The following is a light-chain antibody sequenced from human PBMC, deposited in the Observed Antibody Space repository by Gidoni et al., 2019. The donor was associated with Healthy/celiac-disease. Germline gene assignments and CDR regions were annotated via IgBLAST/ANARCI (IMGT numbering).Light chain of an antibody. CDR1: NTDVGGYNY. Sequence: QSALTQPASVSGSPGQSITISCTGTNTDVGGYNYVSWYQQHPGKAPKLLIFDVSNRPLGVSNRFSGSKTGNTASLTISGLQSEDEAEYYCSSYTGSSTLVVFGGGTKLTVL. CDR3: SSYTGSSTLVV. V-gene: IGLV2-14*03. J-gene: IGLJ2*01. CDR2: DVS.